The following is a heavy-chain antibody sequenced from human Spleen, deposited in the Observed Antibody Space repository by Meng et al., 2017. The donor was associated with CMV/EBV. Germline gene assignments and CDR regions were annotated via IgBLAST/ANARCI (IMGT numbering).Heavy chain of an antibody. CDR3: AKDAARQYYDSSGYYFDY. V-gene: IGHV3-48*03. Sequence: GGSLRLSCAASGFTFSGYEMNWVRLAPGKGLEWVSYISSSGNIKYYADSVKGRFTISRDNAKSSLYLQMNSLRVEDTAVYFCAKDAARQYYDSSGYYFDYWGLGTLVTVSS. J-gene: IGHJ4*02. CDR1: GFTFSGYE. CDR2: ISSSGNIK. D-gene: IGHD3-22*01.